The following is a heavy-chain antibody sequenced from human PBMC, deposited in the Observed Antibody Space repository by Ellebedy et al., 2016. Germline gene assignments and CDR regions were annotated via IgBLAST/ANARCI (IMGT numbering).Heavy chain of an antibody. J-gene: IGHJ6*02. CDR1: GGSISSGGYY. CDR2: IYYSGST. Sequence: SETLSLXCTVSGGSISSGGYYWSWIRQPPGKGLEWIGYIYYSGSTNYNPSLKSRVTISLDTSKNQISLRLTSVTDADTAIYYCAKKDGDGWGQGTTVTVSS. V-gene: IGHV4-61*08. CDR3: AKKDGDG.